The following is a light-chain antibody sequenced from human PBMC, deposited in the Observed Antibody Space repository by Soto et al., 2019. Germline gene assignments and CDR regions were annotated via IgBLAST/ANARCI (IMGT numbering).Light chain of an antibody. CDR2: DDS. J-gene: IGLJ3*02. V-gene: IGLV3-21*02. Sequence: SYELTQPPSVSVAPGQTARITCGGNNTGSKSVHWYQQKPGQAPVLVVYDDSDRPSGIPERFSGSNSGNTATLTISRVEAGDEADYYCQVWDSSSDQSWVFGGGTKLTVL. CDR1: NTGSKS. CDR3: QVWDSSSDQSWV.